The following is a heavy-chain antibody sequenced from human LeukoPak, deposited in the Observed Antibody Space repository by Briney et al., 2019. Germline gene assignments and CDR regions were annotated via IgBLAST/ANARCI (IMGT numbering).Heavy chain of an antibody. D-gene: IGHD4-17*01. Sequence: GGSLRLSCAASGFTFSTYGMGWVRQAPGKGLEWVAVISYDGSNQQYADSVKGRFTITRDNSKNTLYLQVNSLRAEDTAMYYCAKSRAVTTLYEPFHSWGQGTMVTVSS. J-gene: IGHJ3*02. V-gene: IGHV3-30*18. CDR2: ISYDGSNQ. CDR1: GFTFSTYG. CDR3: AKSRAVTTLYEPFHS.